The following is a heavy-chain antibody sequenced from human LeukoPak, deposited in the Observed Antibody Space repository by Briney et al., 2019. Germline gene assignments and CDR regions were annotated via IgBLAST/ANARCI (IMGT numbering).Heavy chain of an antibody. CDR3: AKVILTNYNMVAFDV. J-gene: IGHJ3*01. CDR2: ISGSGDST. CDR1: RLTFSTYA. D-gene: IGHD3-9*01. V-gene: IGHV3-23*01. Sequence: GGSLRLSCAASRLTFSTYAMGWVRQAPGKGLEWVSSISGSGDSTYYADSVKGRFTISRDNSRTTLYLQMNSLRAEDTAVYYCAKVILTNYNMVAFDVWGQGTMVTVSS.